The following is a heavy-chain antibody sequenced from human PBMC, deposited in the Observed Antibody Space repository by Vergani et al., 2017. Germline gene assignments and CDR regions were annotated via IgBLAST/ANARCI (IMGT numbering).Heavy chain of an antibody. CDR2: INPSGGST. CDR3: ARDSRYCSSTSCYVGRDWFDP. J-gene: IGHJ5*02. Sequence: QVQLVQSGAEVKKPGASVKVSCKASGYTFTSYYMHWVRQAPGQGLEWMGIINPSGGSTSYAQKFQGRVTMTRDTSTSTVYMELSSLRSEDTAAYYCARDSRYCSSTSCYVGRDWFDPWGQGTLVTVSS. D-gene: IGHD2-2*01. V-gene: IGHV1-46*01. CDR1: GYTFTSYY.